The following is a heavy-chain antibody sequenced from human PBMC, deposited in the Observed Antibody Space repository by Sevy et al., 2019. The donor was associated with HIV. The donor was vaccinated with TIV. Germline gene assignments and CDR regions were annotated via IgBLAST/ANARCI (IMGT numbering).Heavy chain of an antibody. D-gene: IGHD3-16*01. CDR1: GFIFSNSW. V-gene: IGHV3-7*01. Sequence: GGSLRLSCAASGFIFSNSWMGWVRQAPGKGLEWVATIKQDGSDRYYVDSVKGRFIVSRDNAKNSLFLQMNSLTDEDAGVYYCEKGGGDYWGQGALVTVSS. CDR2: IKQDGSDR. CDR3: EKGGGDY. J-gene: IGHJ4*02.